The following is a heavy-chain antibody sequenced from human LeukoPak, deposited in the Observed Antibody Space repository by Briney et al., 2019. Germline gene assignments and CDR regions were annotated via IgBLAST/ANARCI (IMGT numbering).Heavy chain of an antibody. CDR2: IVVGSGNT. D-gene: IGHD4-17*01. CDR3: AAGSKSDYGDFPLDY. V-gene: IGHV1-58*02. J-gene: IGHJ4*02. Sequence: SVTVSCKASGFTFTSSAMQWVRQARGQRLEGIGWIVVGSGNTNYAQKFQERVTITRDMSTSTAYMELSSLRSEDTAVYYCAAGSKSDYGDFPLDYWGQGTLVTVSS. CDR1: GFTFTSSA.